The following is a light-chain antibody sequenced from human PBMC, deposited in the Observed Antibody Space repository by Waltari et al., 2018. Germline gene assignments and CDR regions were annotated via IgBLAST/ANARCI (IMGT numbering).Light chain of an antibody. J-gene: IGLJ3*02. CDR2: GVN. V-gene: IGLV2-23*02. CDR1: SSAIGSYNV. Sequence: QSALTQPASVSGSRGQSITISCTGSSSAIGSYNVVSWYQHHPGKAPKLLIYGVNYRPSGVSNRFSGSKSGNTASLTISGLQAEDEADYYCSSYAGSGVFGGGTKLTVL. CDR3: SSYAGSGV.